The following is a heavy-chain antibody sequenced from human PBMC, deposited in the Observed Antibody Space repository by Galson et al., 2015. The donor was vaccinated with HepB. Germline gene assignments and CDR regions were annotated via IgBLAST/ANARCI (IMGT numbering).Heavy chain of an antibody. J-gene: IGHJ4*02. CDR1: GFTFTNYA. CDR3: AKGGGQWWLFTY. CDR2: ISASTTST. Sequence: SLMLSCAASGFTFTNYAISWVRLAPGTGLEWVVGISASTTSTHYTDSVKGRFTISRDKSKNTVYLQMNSLSAEDTAVYDCAKGGGQWWLFTYWGQGTLVTVSS. D-gene: IGHD2-15*01. V-gene: IGHV3-23*01.